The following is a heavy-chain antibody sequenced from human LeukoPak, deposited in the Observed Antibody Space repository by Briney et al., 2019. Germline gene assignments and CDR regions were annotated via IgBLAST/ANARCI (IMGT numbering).Heavy chain of an antibody. V-gene: IGHV3-66*01. J-gene: IGHJ4*02. D-gene: IGHD3-9*01. Sequence: PGGSLRLSCAASGFTVSGNYMTWVRQAPGKGLKWVSVTYGDGRTSYADSVKDRFTISRDNSKNTLYLQMNSLRAEDTAVYYCANQWGYILTGSSLGYWGQGTLVTVSS. CDR2: TYGDGRT. CDR3: ANQWGYILTGSSLGY. CDR1: GFTVSGNY.